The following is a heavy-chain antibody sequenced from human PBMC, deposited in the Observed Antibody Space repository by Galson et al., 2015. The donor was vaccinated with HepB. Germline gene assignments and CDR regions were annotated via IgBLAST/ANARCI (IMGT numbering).Heavy chain of an antibody. V-gene: IGHV3-15*01. J-gene: IGHJ5*02. CDR1: GFTFSNAW. Sequence: SVRLSCAASGFTFSNAWMSWVRQAPGKGLEWVGRIKSKTDGGTTDYAAPVKGRFTISRDDSKNTLYLQMNSLKTEDTAVYYCTTDPPDDIVATIKVHGNWFDPWGQGTLVTVSS. CDR3: TTDPPDDIVATIKVHGNWFDP. CDR2: IKSKTDGGTT. D-gene: IGHD5-12*01.